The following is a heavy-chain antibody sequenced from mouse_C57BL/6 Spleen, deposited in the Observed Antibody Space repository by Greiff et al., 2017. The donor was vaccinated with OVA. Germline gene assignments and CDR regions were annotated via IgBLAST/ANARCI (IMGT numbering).Heavy chain of an antibody. V-gene: IGHV5-17*01. D-gene: IGHD2-10*02. J-gene: IGHJ3*01. CDR2: ISSGSSTI. Sequence: EVQLVESGGGLVKPGGSLKLSCAASGFTFSDYGMHWVRQAPEKGLEWVAYISSGSSTIYYADTVKGRFTISRDNAKNTLFLQMTSLRSEDTAMYYCARGGYGNHNFADWGQGTLVTVSA. CDR1: GFTFSDYG. CDR3: ARGGYGNHNFAD.